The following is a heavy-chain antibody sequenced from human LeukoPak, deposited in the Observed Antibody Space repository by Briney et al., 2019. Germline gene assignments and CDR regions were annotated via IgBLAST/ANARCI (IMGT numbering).Heavy chain of an antibody. CDR1: GFVFDDYG. D-gene: IGHD1-14*01. J-gene: IGHJ5*02. CDR2: LSWNGGST. Sequence: GGPLRLSCAASGFVFDDYGMCWVRHAPGEGLEWVSGLSWNGGSTGYAVSVKGRFTISRDNVKNTLYLQMNSLRAEDTALYYCTRYTRVEGLDLWGRGTLVTVSS. V-gene: IGHV3-20*04. CDR3: TRYTRVEGLDL.